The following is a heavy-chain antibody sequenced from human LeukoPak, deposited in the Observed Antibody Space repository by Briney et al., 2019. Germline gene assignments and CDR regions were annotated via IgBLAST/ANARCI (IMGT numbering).Heavy chain of an antibody. CDR1: GYTFTSYD. J-gene: IGHJ4*02. V-gene: IGHV1-8*01. CDR2: MNPNSGNT. D-gene: IGHD2-21*02. CDR3: ARGGYCGGDCFESFDY. Sequence: ASVKVSCKASGYTFTSYDINWVRQATGQGLEWMGWMNPNSGNTGYAQKFQGRVTMTRNTSISTAYMELSSLRSEDTAVYYCARGGYCGGDCFESFDYWGQGTLVTVSS.